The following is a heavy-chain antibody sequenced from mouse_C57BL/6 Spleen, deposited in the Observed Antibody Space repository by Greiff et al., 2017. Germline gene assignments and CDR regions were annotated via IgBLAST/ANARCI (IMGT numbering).Heavy chain of an antibody. D-gene: IGHD2-3*01. J-gene: IGHJ4*01. CDR1: GFTFSSYA. CDR2: ISDGGSYT. V-gene: IGHV5-4*01. Sequence: EVMLVESGGGLVKPGGSLKLSCAASGFTFSSYAMSWVRQTPEKRLEWVATISDGGSYTYYPDNVKGRFPISRDNAKNNLYLQMSHLKSEDTAMYYCARDDGYYYAMDYWGQGTSVTVSS. CDR3: ARDDGYYYAMDY.